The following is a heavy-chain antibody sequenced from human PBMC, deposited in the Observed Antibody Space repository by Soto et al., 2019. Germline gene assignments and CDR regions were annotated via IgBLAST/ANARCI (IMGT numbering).Heavy chain of an antibody. CDR3: ATDSNYDVSNSF. V-gene: IGHV1-69*13. D-gene: IGHD3-3*01. CDR2: ILPVSAPP. Sequence: WASVKVSCSAYGGTLNNYAINRVRQAPGQGLEWMGGILPVSAPPDYAQKFQGRVSITADHSTSTVYMELSWLKSDDTAVYFCATDSNYDVSNSFWGQGTLVTVSS. CDR1: GGTLNNYA. J-gene: IGHJ4*02.